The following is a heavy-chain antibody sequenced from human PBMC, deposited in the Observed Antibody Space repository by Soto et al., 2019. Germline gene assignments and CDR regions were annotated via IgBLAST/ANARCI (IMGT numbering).Heavy chain of an antibody. CDR2: ISGSGGTT. CDR1: GFTFTTHA. CDR3: AXGXGEXSYYGMDV. J-gene: IGHJ6*02. V-gene: IGHV3-23*01. Sequence: EVQLLESGGGLVQPGGSLRLSCAASGFTFTTHAMNWVRQAPGKXLEWVSSISGSGGTTDYADSVQGRFTISRDNSKXXXXXXXXXXXXXXTXXXXXAXGXGEXSYYGMDVWGQGTTVTVSS. D-gene: IGHD3-16*02.